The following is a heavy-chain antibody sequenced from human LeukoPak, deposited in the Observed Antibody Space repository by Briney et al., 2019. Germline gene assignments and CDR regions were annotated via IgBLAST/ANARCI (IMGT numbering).Heavy chain of an antibody. CDR1: GFTFSSYA. J-gene: IGHJ6*02. CDR2: ISYDGSNK. Sequence: GGSLRLSCAASGFTFSSYAMHWVSQAPGKGLEWVAVISYDGSNKYYADSVKGRFTISRDNSKNTLYLQMNSLRAEDTAVYYCARGGSYRLGCYGMDVWGQGTTVTVSS. CDR3: ARGGSYRLGCYGMDV. V-gene: IGHV3-30-3*01. D-gene: IGHD3-16*02.